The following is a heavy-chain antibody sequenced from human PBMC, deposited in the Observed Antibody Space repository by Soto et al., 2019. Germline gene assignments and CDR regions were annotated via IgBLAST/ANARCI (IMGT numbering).Heavy chain of an antibody. D-gene: IGHD3-10*02. CDR2: ISSNGGST. Sequence: EVQLVESGGGLVQPGGSLRLSCAASGFTFSSYAMHWVRQAPGKGLEYVSAISSNGGSTYYANSVKGRFTISRDNSKNTLYLQMGSLRAEDMAVYYCARVKYTTFHAFDIWGQGTMVTVSS. CDR3: ARVKYTTFHAFDI. J-gene: IGHJ3*02. V-gene: IGHV3-64*01. CDR1: GFTFSSYA.